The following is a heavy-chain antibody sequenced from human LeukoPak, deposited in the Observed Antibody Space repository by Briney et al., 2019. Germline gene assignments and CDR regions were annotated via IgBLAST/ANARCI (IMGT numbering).Heavy chain of an antibody. CDR3: ATRSKDPAN. V-gene: IGHV3-7*01. Sequence: GGSLRLSCAASGFTFSTYWMTWVRQAPGKGLEWVANINEDGSEKNYVDSVKGRFTISRDNAKNSLSLQVESLRVEDTAVYYCATRSKDPANWGQGTLVTVSS. D-gene: IGHD3-10*01. CDR2: INEDGSEK. CDR1: GFTFSTYW. J-gene: IGHJ4*02.